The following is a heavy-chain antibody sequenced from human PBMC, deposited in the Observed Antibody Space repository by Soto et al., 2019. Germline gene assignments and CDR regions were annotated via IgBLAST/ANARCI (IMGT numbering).Heavy chain of an antibody. J-gene: IGHJ5*02. Sequence: ASVKVSCKASGYTFTSYDINWVRQATGQGLEWMGWMNPNSGNTSYAQKFQGRVTMTTDTSISTAYMELRSLRSDDTAVYYCARDLSTIFGVVISRHNWFDPWGQGTLVTVSS. CDR2: MNPNSGNT. CDR3: ARDLSTIFGVVISRHNWFDP. V-gene: IGHV1-8*01. CDR1: GYTFTSYD. D-gene: IGHD3-3*01.